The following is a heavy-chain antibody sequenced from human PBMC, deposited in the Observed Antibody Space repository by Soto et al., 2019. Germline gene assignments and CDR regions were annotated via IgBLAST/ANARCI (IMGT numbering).Heavy chain of an antibody. CDR3: ARLPRDCNKTSCYYADH. D-gene: IGHD3-3*01. CDR1: GYDFNTNW. J-gene: IGHJ4*02. CDR2: MYPGDSDT. V-gene: IGHV5-51*01. Sequence: SLKISCRGSGYDFNTNWFGWVRQLPGRGLEWVGIMYPGDSDTRYNPSLQGHVTLSVDVTVSTAFLQWRSLETSDTGMYFCARLPRDCNKTSCYYADHWGQGTQVTVSS.